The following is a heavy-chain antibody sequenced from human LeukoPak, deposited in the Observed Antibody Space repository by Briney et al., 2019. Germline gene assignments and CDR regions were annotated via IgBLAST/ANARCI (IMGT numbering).Heavy chain of an antibody. CDR2: IWHSGST. CDR3: ARDASISSWAIDY. Sequence: PSETLSLTCAVSGYSSGYYWGWIRQPPGKGLEWIGSIWHSGSTYYNPSLKSRVTISLDTSKNQFSLKLTSVTAADTAVYYCARDASISSWAIDYWGQGTLVTVFS. J-gene: IGHJ4*02. V-gene: IGHV4-38-2*02. D-gene: IGHD6-13*01. CDR1: GYSSGYY.